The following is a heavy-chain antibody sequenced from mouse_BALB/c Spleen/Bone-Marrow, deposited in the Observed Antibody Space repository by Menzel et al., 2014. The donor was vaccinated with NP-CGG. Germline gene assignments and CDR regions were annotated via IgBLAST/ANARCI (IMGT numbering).Heavy chain of an antibody. J-gene: IGHJ2*01. D-gene: IGHD2-2*01. V-gene: IGHV1-19*01. CDR2: VNPYNGGT. CDR3: ARGGYRDY. CDR1: GYTFTDYY. Sequence: EVKLQQSGPELEKPGASVKMSCKASGYTFTDYYMDWVKQSHGESFEWIGRVNPYNGGTSYNQKFKGKATLTVDKSSTTAYTELNSLTSEDSAVYYCARGGYRDYLGQGTTLTVSS.